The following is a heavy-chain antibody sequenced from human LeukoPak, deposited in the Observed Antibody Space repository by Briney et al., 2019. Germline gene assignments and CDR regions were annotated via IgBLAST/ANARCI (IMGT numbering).Heavy chain of an antibody. CDR3: TRGLLPGY. CDR1: GFTFVDYA. Sequence: GGSLGLSCTAYGFTFVDYAMIWVRQAPGMGLESVGFIRCNPYGGTTESAASVKGRSTISRDDSKSSAYLQMNNLKTEDAAVYYCTRGLLPGYWGQGTLVTVSS. D-gene: IGHD2/OR15-2a*01. CDR2: IRCNPYGGTT. V-gene: IGHV3-49*04. J-gene: IGHJ4*02.